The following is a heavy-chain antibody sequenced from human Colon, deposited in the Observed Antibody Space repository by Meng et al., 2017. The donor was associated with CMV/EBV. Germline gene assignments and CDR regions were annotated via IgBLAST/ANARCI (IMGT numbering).Heavy chain of an antibody. D-gene: IGHD6-6*01. CDR3: ARGNSGSPLPYYYYFGMDV. J-gene: IGHJ6*02. Sequence: SETLSLTCTVYGVSLSDYYWSWIRQAPGKGLEWIGEIDPRGDTNSSPSLKSRLTMSVDTSKHQFSLKMTSVTAADTAVYYCARGNSGSPLPYYYYFGMDVWGQGTTVTVSS. CDR2: IDPRGDT. V-gene: IGHV4-34*01. CDR1: GVSLSDYY.